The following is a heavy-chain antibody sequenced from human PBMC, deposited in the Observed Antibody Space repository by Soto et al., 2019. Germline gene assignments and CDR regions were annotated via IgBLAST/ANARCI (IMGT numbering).Heavy chain of an antibody. CDR1: GFTFSSYA. V-gene: IGHV3-23*01. Sequence: EVQLLESGGGLVQPGGSLRLSCAASGFTFSSYAMSWVRQAPGKGLEWVSAISGSGGITYYADSVKGRFTISRDNSKNTLYLQMNSLRAEDTAVYYCAKGMIVVVIDADAFDIWGQGTMVTVSS. J-gene: IGHJ3*02. CDR3: AKGMIVVVIDADAFDI. D-gene: IGHD3-22*01. CDR2: ISGSGGIT.